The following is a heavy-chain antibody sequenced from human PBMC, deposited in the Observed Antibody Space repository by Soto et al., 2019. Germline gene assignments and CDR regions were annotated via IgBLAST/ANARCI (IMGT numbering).Heavy chain of an antibody. CDR1: GGSFSGYY. D-gene: IGHD5-12*01. CDR2: INHSGST. V-gene: IGHV4-34*01. CDR3: ARRMPSVRGYSGTRKLDY. J-gene: IGHJ4*02. Sequence: SETLSLTCAVYGGSFSGYYWSWIRQPPGKGLEWIGEINHSGSTNYNPSLKSRVTISVDTSKNQFSLKLSSVTAADTAVYYCARRMPSVRGYSGTRKLDYWGQGTLVTVSS.